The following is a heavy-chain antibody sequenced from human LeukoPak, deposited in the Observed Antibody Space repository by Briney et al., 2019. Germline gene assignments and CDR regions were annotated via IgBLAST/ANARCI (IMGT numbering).Heavy chain of an antibody. CDR2: ISSSSSTI. D-gene: IGHD2-8*01. V-gene: IGHV3-48*01. J-gene: IGHJ4*02. CDR1: GFTFSSYS. CDR3: ARDDIVLMVCALDY. Sequence: GGSLRLSCAASGFTFSSYSMNWVRQAPGKGLEWVSYISSSSSTIYYADSVKGRFTISRDNAKNSLYLQMNSLRAEDTAVYYCARDDIVLMVCALDYWGQGTLVTVSS.